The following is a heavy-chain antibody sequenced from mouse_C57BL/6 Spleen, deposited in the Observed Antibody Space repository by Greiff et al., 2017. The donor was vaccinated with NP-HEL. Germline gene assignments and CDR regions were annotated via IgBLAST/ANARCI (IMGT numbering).Heavy chain of an antibody. D-gene: IGHD2-2*01. CDR2: ISSGGSYT. V-gene: IGHV5-6*01. CDR3: VSYGYDDGFAY. CDR1: GFTFSSYG. Sequence: EVQGVESGGDLVKPGGSLKLSCAASGFTFSSYGMSWVRQTPDKRLEWVATISSGGSYTYYPDSVKGRFTISRDNAKNTLYLQMSSLKAEDTAMYYCVSYGYDDGFAYWGQGTLVTVSA. J-gene: IGHJ3*01.